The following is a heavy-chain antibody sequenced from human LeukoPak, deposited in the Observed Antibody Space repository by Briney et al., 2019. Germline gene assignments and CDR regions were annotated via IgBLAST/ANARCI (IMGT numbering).Heavy chain of an antibody. D-gene: IGHD6-13*01. CDR3: ARYSGWFNWFDP. Sequence: PSEALSLTCAVYGGSFSGYYWSWIRPPPGKGLEWIGEINHRGSTNYNPSLTSRVTISVDTSKKQSSLKLSSVTAADTAVYYCARYSGWFNWFDPWGQGTLVTVSS. CDR1: GGSFSGYY. J-gene: IGHJ5*02. CDR2: INHRGST. V-gene: IGHV4-34*01.